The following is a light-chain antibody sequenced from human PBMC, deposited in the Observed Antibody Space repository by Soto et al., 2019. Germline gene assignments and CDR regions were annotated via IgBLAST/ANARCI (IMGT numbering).Light chain of an antibody. CDR2: GAS. CDR1: QSVTSN. CDR3: QQYDKWPQT. Sequence: EIVFTQSPATLSFSPGEKANPSFRASQSVTSNLAWYQQKPGQAPRLLIHGASTRATGIPARFSGSGSGTEFTLTISSLQSEDFAVYYCQQYDKWPQTCGQGTKGDIK. J-gene: IGKJ1*01. V-gene: IGKV3-15*01.